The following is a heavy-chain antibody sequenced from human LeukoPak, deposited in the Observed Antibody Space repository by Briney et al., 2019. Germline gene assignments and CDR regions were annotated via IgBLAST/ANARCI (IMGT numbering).Heavy chain of an antibody. CDR1: GFTVSSYA. CDR3: AKGAQGYCSSTSCYYYYYVMDV. J-gene: IGHJ6*02. D-gene: IGHD2-2*01. Sequence: GSLRLSCAASGFTVSSYAMSWVRQAPGKGLGWVSALSGSGGSPYYADSVKGRFTISQDNSKNPLYLQMNSLRGEDTALYYCAKGAQGYCSSTSCYYYYYVMDVWGQGTTVTVSS. CDR2: LSGSGGSP. V-gene: IGHV3-23*01.